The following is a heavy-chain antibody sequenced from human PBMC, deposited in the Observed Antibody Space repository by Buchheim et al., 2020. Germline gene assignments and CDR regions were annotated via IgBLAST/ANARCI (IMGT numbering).Heavy chain of an antibody. D-gene: IGHD2-2*01. J-gene: IGHJ4*02. CDR3: ARGRDIVVVPAGHLDY. Sequence: QVQLQQWGAGLLKPSETLSLTCAVYGGSFSGYYWSWIRQPPGKGLEWIGEINHSGSTNYNPSLKSRVTISVDTSKNQFSLKLRSATAADTAVYYCARGRDIVVVPAGHLDYWGQGTL. V-gene: IGHV4-34*01. CDR2: INHSGST. CDR1: GGSFSGYY.